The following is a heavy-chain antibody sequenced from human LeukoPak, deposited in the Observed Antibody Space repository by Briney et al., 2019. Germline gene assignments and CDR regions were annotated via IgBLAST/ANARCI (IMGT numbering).Heavy chain of an antibody. V-gene: IGHV4-34*01. D-gene: IGHD2-15*01. CDR2: INHSGST. CDR3: ARHYCSGDNCYYFDY. CDR1: GGSFSGYY. J-gene: IGHJ4*02. Sequence: PSETLSLTCAVYGGSFSGYYWSWIRQPPGKGLEWIGEINHSGSTNYNPSLKSRVTLSVDTSKNQFSLRLSSVTAADTAVYYCARHYCSGDNCYYFDYWGQGTLVTVSS.